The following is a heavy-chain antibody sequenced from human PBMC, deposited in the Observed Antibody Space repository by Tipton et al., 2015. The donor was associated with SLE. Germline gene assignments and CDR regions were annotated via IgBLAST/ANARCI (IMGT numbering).Heavy chain of an antibody. D-gene: IGHD4-17*01. CDR1: GASFSGYY. Sequence: TLSLTCAVYGASFSGYYWSWIRQPPGKGLEWIGEINHSGSTNYNPSLKSRVTISVDTSKNQFSLKLSSVTAADTAVYYRARGLAVTTSYYYYYMDVWGKGTTVTVSS. J-gene: IGHJ6*03. V-gene: IGHV4-34*01. CDR3: ARGLAVTTSYYYYYMDV. CDR2: INHSGST.